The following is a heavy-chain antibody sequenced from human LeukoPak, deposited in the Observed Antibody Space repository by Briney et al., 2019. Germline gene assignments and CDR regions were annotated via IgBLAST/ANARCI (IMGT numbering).Heavy chain of an antibody. V-gene: IGHV4-34*01. CDR3: AASGWTPGLDY. J-gene: IGHJ4*02. CDR1: SGSFSGYY. Sequence: SETLSLTCAIYSGSFSGYYWNWIRQPPGKGLEWIGEINHSGFTNYNPSLNSRVTVSVDTSKNQFSLNLTSVTAADTAVYYCAASGWTPGLDYWGQGTPVTVSS. CDR2: INHSGFT. D-gene: IGHD6-19*01.